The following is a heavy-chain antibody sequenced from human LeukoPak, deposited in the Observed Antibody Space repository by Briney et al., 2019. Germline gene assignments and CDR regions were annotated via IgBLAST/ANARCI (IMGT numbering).Heavy chain of an antibody. V-gene: IGHV1-2*02. CDR3: AREGDSSSNWFDP. Sequence: GASVKVSCKASGYTFTGYYVHWVRQAPGQGLEWMGWINPNSGGTNYAQKFQGRVTMTRDTSISTAYMELSRLRSDDTAVYYCAREGDSSSNWFDPLGPGNPGHRLL. J-gene: IGHJ5*02. D-gene: IGHD6-6*01. CDR2: INPNSGGT. CDR1: GYTFTGYY.